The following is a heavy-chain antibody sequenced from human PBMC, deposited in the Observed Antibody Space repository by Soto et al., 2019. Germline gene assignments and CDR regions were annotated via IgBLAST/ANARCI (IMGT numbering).Heavy chain of an antibody. J-gene: IGHJ4*02. CDR1: GFTFSDYA. Sequence: VQLVESGGGVVQPGRSLRLSCAASGFTFSDYAMHWVRQAPGKGLEWVAVVSHDGRNTHYADSVKGRFTITRDSSKNTVTQEVTTPRAADTAVYSGGKGGGQWLATSDCSGWGQGALVTVAS. CDR2: VSHDGRNT. CDR3: GKGGGQWLATSDCSG. D-gene: IGHD6-19*01. V-gene: IGHV3-30*18.